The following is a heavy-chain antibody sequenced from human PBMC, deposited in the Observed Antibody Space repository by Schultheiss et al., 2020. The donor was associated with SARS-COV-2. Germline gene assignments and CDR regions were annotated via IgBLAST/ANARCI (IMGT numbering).Heavy chain of an antibody. CDR1: GYTFTSYG. D-gene: IGHD3-22*01. Sequence: ASVKVSCKASGYTFTSYGISWVRQAPGQGLEWMGWISAYNGNTNYAQKLQGRVTMTTDTSTNTVYMQLSSLRSEDTAVYFCARDGTGFYDSSPHYIDFWGQGTLVTVSS. V-gene: IGHV1-18*01. CDR2: ISAYNGNT. CDR3: ARDGTGFYDSSPHYIDF. J-gene: IGHJ4*02.